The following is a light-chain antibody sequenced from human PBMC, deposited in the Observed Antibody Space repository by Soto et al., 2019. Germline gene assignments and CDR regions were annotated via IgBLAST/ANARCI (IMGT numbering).Light chain of an antibody. CDR2: DVS. CDR3: SSYTTSSIIV. V-gene: IGLV2-14*03. Sequence: QSVLTQPASVSGSPGQSITISCTGTSSDVGGYNYVSWYQHHPGKAPKLMIYDVSNRPSGVSNRFSGSKSGNTASLTISGLQPEDEADYYCSSYTTSSIIVFGTGTKVTVL. CDR1: SSDVGGYNY. J-gene: IGLJ1*01.